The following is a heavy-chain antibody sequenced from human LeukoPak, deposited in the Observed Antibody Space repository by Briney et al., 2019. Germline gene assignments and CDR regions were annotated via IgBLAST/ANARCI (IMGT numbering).Heavy chain of an antibody. J-gene: IGHJ4*02. CDR1: GYTFNGFY. CDR3: ARGVATVTTPDY. V-gene: IGHV1-2*02. Sequence: ASVKVSCKASGYTFNGFYLHWVRQAPGQGLEWMGWINPNSGGTNYAQKFQGRVTMTRDTSISTAYMELSRLRSDDTAVYYCARGVATVTTPDYWGQGTLVTVSS. D-gene: IGHD4-11*01. CDR2: INPNSGGT.